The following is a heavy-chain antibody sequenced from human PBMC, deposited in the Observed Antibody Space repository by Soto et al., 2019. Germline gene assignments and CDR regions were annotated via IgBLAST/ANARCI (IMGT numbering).Heavy chain of an antibody. J-gene: IGHJ6*02. D-gene: IGHD3-3*01. CDR3: VRKHFDSWSLNFYGMDV. V-gene: IGHV3-7*03. CDR2: IKQDGSEE. Sequence: DVQLAESGGGLVQPGGSLRLSCVASGQTFNRYWMSWVRQAPGKGLEWVANIKQDGSEEYYVDSVKGRFTISRDNAKKSLYLQMNSLRAEHTAMYYHVRKHFDSWSLNFYGMDVWGQGTTVTVSS. CDR1: GQTFNRYW.